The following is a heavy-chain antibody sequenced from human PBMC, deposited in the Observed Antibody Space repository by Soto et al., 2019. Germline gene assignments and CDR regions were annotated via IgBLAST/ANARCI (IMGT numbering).Heavy chain of an antibody. Sequence: QVQLQESGPGLVRPSQTLSLTCTVSGDSISSGGHYWSWIRQHPGKGLEWIGYIDYTGSTYYNPSLKSRVSISVDMSKSDFSLNLSSVTAADTAVYYCARGRLRDRFDYWGQGTLVTVSS. CDR2: IDYTGST. J-gene: IGHJ4*02. CDR1: GDSISSGGHY. CDR3: ARGRLRDRFDY. V-gene: IGHV4-31*03. D-gene: IGHD4-17*01.